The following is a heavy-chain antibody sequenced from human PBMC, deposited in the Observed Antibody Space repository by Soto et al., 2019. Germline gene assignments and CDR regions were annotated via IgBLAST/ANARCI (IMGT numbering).Heavy chain of an antibody. V-gene: IGHV3-30*18. J-gene: IGHJ3*02. CDR1: GFTFSSYG. D-gene: IGHD2-8*02. CDR2: ISYDGSNK. CDR3: AKLIQFTGTAGDAFDI. Sequence: QVQLVESGGGVVQPGRSLRLSCAASGFTFSSYGMHWVRQAPGKGLEWVAVISYDGSNKYYADSVKGRFTISRDNSKNTLYLQMNGLRAEDTAVYYCAKLIQFTGTAGDAFDIWGQGTMVTVSS.